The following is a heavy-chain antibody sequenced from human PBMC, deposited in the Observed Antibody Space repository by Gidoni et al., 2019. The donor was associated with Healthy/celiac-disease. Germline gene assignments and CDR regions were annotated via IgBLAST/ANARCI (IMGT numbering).Heavy chain of an antibody. V-gene: IGHV3-48*01. CDR1: GFTFSSYS. J-gene: IGHJ3*02. CDR2: ISSSSSTI. D-gene: IGHD2-15*01. CDR3: ARGLEDDDAFDI. Sequence: EVQLVESGGGLVQPGGSLRLSFAASGFTFSSYSMNWVRQAPGKGLEWVSYISSSSSTIYYADSVKGRFTISRDNAKNSLYLQMNSLRAEDTAVYYCARGLEDDDAFDIWGQGTMVTVSS.